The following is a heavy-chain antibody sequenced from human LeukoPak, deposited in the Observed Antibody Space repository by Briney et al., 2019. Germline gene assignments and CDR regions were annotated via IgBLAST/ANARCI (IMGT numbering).Heavy chain of an antibody. V-gene: IGHV3-23*01. D-gene: IGHD1-26*01. J-gene: IGHJ4*02. CDR2: VCGRGDAT. CDR1: GFTFSSYA. CDR3: ARDHSSGELLLNY. Sequence: GGSLRLSCAASGFTFSSYAMSWVRQPPGKGLEYVSPVCGRGDATYYADSVKGRFTISRDNAKNSLYLQMKSLRAEDTAVYYCARDHSSGELLLNYWGQGTLVTVSS.